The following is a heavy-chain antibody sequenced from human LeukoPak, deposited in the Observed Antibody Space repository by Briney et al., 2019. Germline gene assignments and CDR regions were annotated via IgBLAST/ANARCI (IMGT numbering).Heavy chain of an antibody. CDR1: AYSISSGYY. D-gene: IGHD1-26*01. CDR2: IYHSGST. Sequence: SETLSFTCTVSAYSISSGYYWGWIRQPPGKGLEWIGSIYHSGSTYYNPSLKSRVTISVDTSKNQFSLKLSSVTAADTAVYYCARGRGVGATAYFDYLGQGTLVTVSP. J-gene: IGHJ4*02. CDR3: ARGRGVGATAYFDY. V-gene: IGHV4-38-2*02.